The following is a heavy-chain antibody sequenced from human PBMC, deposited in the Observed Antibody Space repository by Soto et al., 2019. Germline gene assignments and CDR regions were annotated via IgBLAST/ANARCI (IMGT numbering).Heavy chain of an antibody. CDR3: AKDYRDAPHNWFDP. CDR1: GFTFSSYA. CDR2: ISGSGGST. V-gene: IGHV3-23*01. Sequence: EVQLLESGGGLVQPGGSLRLSCAASGFTFSSYAMSWVRQAPGKGLELVSAISGSGGSTYYADSVKGRFTISRDTSKNTLYLQMNSLRAEDTAVYDCAKDYRDAPHNWFDPWGRGTLVIVSS. J-gene: IGHJ5*02.